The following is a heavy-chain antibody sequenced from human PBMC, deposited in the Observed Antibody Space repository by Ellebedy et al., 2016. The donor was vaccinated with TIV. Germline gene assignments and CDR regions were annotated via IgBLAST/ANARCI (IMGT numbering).Heavy chain of an antibody. V-gene: IGHV1-18*04. J-gene: IGHJ3*01. CDR3: ARIGGGVSGTSFDV. CDR1: GYTFTSYG. D-gene: IGHD3-16*01. Sequence: AASVTVSCKASGYTFTSYGISWVRQAPGRGLEWMGWLSSYNGNTKYAQNFQGRVTMITDTSTSTTYMELRGLRSDDTALYYCARIGGGVSGTSFDVWGQGTIVTVSS. CDR2: LSSYNGNT.